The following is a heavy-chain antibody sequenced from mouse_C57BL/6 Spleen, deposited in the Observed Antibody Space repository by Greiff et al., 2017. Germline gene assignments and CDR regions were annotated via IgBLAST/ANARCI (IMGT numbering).Heavy chain of an antibody. V-gene: IGHV1-76*01. CDR3: ARGDYDYVDY. CDR2: IYPGSGNT. J-gene: IGHJ2*01. CDR1: GYTFTDYY. D-gene: IGHD2-4*01. Sequence: ESGAELVRPGASVKLSCKASGYTFTDYYINWVKQRPGQGLEWIARIYPGSGNTYYNEKFKGKATLTAEKSSSTAYMQLSSLTSEDSAVYFCARGDYDYVDYWGQGTTLTVSS.